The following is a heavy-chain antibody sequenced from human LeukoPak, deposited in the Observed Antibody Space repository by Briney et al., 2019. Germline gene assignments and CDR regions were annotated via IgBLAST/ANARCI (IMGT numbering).Heavy chain of an antibody. CDR1: GGSISSGSYY. V-gene: IGHV4-61*02. CDR2: IYTSGST. D-gene: IGHD1-26*01. J-gene: IGHJ6*02. CDR3: ARDVGDTVYYYGMDV. Sequence: SQTLSLTCTVSGGSISSGSYYWSWIRQPAGKGLEWIGRIYTSGSTNYNPSPKSRVTISVDTSKNQFSLKLSSVTAADTAVYYCARDVGDTVYYYGMDVWGQGTTVTVSS.